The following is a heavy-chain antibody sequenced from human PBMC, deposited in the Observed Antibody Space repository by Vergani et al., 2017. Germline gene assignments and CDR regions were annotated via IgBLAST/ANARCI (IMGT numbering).Heavy chain of an antibody. Sequence: QVHLVQSGAEVKKPGASVKVSCKASGYTFTGYYMHWVRQAPAQGLEWMGCINPNSGGTNYAQKFQGRVTMTRDTSISTAYMGLSRLRSDDTAVYFCARGRLVTTVTTGGYYYYYMDVWGKGTTVTVSS. CDR1: GYTFTGYY. V-gene: IGHV1-2*02. CDR2: INPNSGGT. D-gene: IGHD4-17*01. CDR3: ARGRLVTTVTTGGYYYYYMDV. J-gene: IGHJ6*03.